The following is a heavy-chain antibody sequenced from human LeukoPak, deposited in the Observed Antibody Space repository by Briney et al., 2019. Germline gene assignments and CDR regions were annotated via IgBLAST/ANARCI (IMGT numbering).Heavy chain of an antibody. D-gene: IGHD1-7*01. CDR2: IYYSGST. CDR1: GFTFSSYW. CDR3: ADGMSITGTT. Sequence: PGGSLRLSCAASGFTFSSYWMHWVRQAPGKGLEWIGSIYYSGSTYYNPSLTSRGTISVETSKNKCSLKLSSVTAADTAVYYCADGMSITGTTWGQGTLVTVSS. V-gene: IGHV4-59*05. J-gene: IGHJ4*02.